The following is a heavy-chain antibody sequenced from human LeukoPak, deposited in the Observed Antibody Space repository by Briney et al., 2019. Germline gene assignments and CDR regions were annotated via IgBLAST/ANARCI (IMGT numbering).Heavy chain of an antibody. Sequence: ASVKVSCKASGYTFTSYGISWVRQAPGQGLEWMGWISAYNGNTIYAQKFQGRVTMTEDTSTDTAYMELSSLRSEDTAVYYCATPPTRAIVVVPAAMSGLSYWGQGTLVTVSS. CDR2: ISAYNGNT. V-gene: IGHV1-18*01. CDR1: GYTFTSYG. D-gene: IGHD2-2*01. CDR3: ATPPTRAIVVVPAAMSGLSY. J-gene: IGHJ4*02.